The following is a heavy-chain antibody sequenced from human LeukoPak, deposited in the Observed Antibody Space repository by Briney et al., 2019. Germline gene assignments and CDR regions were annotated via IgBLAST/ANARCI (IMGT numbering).Heavy chain of an antibody. D-gene: IGHD5-24*01. V-gene: IGHV4-30-4*01. CDR1: GGSISSGDYY. Sequence: SETLSLTCTVSGGSISSGDYYWSWIRQPPGKGLEWIGYIYYSGSTYYNPSLKSRVTISVDTSKNQFSLKLSSVTAADTAVYYCARSRKGYIPLDAFDIWGQGTMVTVSS. J-gene: IGHJ3*02. CDR3: ARSRKGYIPLDAFDI. CDR2: IYYSGST.